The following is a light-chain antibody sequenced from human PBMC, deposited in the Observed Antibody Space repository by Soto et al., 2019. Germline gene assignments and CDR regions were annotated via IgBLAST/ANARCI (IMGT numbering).Light chain of an antibody. V-gene: IGKV1-33*01. CDR3: QGCAHLPRS. CDR1: QDISTL. Sequence: DIRMTQSPSSLSASVGDRVIITCQANQDISTLLNWFQQKPGKAPKLLISDASILEAGVPSRVSGSGSGRDFPCTITSLQPEDFATYYCQGCAHLPRSFGGGTKVEIK. J-gene: IGKJ4*01. CDR2: DAS.